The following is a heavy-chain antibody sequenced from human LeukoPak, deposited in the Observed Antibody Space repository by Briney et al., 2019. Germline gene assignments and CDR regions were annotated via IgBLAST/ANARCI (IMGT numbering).Heavy chain of an antibody. J-gene: IGHJ6*03. Sequence: ASVKVSCKASGYTFTGYYMHWVRQAPGQGLEWMGWINPNSGGTNYAQKLQGRVTMTTDTSTSTAYMELRSLRSDDTAVYYCARDVSGYDWDYYYYMDVWGKGTTVTVSS. CDR1: GYTFTGYY. V-gene: IGHV1-2*02. D-gene: IGHD5-12*01. CDR2: INPNSGGT. CDR3: ARDVSGYDWDYYYYMDV.